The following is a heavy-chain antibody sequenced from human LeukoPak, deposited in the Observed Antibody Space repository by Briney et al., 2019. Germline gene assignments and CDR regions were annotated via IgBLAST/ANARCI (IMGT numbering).Heavy chain of an antibody. Sequence: GGSLRLSCAASGFRFNKDWMSWVRQAPGKGLEWVANIKQDGSEMYYVDSVEGRFTVSRDNAKNSLYLQMDSLRAEDTAVYYCARAPAPHYYGSGSYYDYWGQGTLVTVSS. CDR3: ARAPAPHYYGSGSYYDY. CDR1: GFRFNKDW. J-gene: IGHJ4*02. D-gene: IGHD3-10*01. V-gene: IGHV3-7*01. CDR2: IKQDGSEM.